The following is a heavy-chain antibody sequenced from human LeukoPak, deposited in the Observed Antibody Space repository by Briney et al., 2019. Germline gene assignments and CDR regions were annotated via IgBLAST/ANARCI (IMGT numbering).Heavy chain of an antibody. CDR1: GLRFSDYY. D-gene: IGHD6-19*01. Sequence: GGSLRLSCAASGLRFSDYYVSWIRQAPGKGLQWVSYISSGGDIMHYADSVKGRFTISRDNAKNSLYLQMNSLRAEDTAVYYCARTYSSGWSNWYFDLWGRGTLVTVSS. J-gene: IGHJ2*01. CDR3: ARTYSSGWSNWYFDL. V-gene: IGHV3-11*04. CDR2: ISSGGDIM.